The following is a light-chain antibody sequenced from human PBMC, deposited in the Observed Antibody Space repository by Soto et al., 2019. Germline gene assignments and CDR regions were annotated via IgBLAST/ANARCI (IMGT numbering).Light chain of an antibody. CDR2: KAS. CDR1: QTISSW. CDR3: QQYKSFSLT. Sequence: DIQMTKSPSTLSASVGDRVTITCRASQTISSWLAWYQQKPGKAPKLLIYKASTLKSGVPSRFSGSGSGTEFSLTISSLQPDDFATYYCQQYKSFSLTFGGGTKVDI. V-gene: IGKV1-5*03. J-gene: IGKJ4*01.